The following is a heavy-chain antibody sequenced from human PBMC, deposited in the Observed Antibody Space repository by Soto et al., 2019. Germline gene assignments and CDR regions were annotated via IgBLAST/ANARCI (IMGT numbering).Heavy chain of an antibody. CDR3: ATSSGSGYRAFDY. CDR2: VNPIVSMS. Sequence: QVQLVQSGAEVKRPGSSVKVSCKASGDTFNFYSINWVRQAPGLGLEWMGRVNPIVSMSNYAQRFQGRVTMPADKSTSTAYMELSGLRSEDTAIYYCATSSGSGYRAFDYWGQGALVTVSS. V-gene: IGHV1-69*04. J-gene: IGHJ4*02. CDR1: GDTFNFYS. D-gene: IGHD3-10*01.